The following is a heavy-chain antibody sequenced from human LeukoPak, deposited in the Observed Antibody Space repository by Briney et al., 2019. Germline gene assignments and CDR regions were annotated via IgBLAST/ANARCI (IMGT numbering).Heavy chain of an antibody. CDR1: GFTFSTFG. D-gene: IGHD2-21*02. Sequence: GGSLRLSCAVSGFTFSTFGMHWVRQAPGKGLEWVAVISYDGSDRYYADSVKGRFTISRDNSKNTLYLQMNTLTTEDAAVYYCAKDPLGVVTAAGYFQHWGQGTLVTVSS. V-gene: IGHV3-30*18. J-gene: IGHJ1*01. CDR3: AKDPLGVVTAAGYFQH. CDR2: ISYDGSDR.